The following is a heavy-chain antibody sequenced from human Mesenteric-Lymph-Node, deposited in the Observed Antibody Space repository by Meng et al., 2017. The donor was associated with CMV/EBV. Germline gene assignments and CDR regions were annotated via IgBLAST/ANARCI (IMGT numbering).Heavy chain of an antibody. J-gene: IGHJ4*02. CDR2: IYGVGRT. D-gene: IGHD5-24*01. CDR1: GFTVTANY. V-gene: IGHV3-53*01. Sequence: GESLKISCVVSGFTVTANYMSWVRQAPGKGLEWVSVIYGVGRTYYADSVKGRFTISRDSPKNTLYLQMSSLRADDTAVYYCTKDYVGYGDTWRRFDSWGQGTLVTVSS. CDR3: TKDYVGYGDTWRRFDS.